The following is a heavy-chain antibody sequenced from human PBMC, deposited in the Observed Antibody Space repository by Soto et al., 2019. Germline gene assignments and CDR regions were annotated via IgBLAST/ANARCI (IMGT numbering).Heavy chain of an antibody. CDR3: ARLGRPPYDFWSGYYYYYYYGMDV. J-gene: IGHJ6*02. CDR1: GFTFSSYW. D-gene: IGHD3-3*01. V-gene: IGHV3-74*01. CDR2: INSDGSST. Sequence: AGGSLRLSCAASGFTFSSYWMHWVRQAPGKGLVWVSRINSDGSSTSYADSVKGRFTISRDNAKNTLYLQMNSLRAEDTAVYYCARLGRPPYDFWSGYYYYYYYGMDVWGQGTTVTVSS.